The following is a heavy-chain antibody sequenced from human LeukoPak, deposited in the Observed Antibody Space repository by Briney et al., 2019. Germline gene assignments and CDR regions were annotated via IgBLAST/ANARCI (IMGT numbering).Heavy chain of an antibody. J-gene: IGHJ5*02. V-gene: IGHV4-59*08. D-gene: IGHD1-7*01. Sequence: TSETLSLTCTVSGGSISSNYWSWIRQPPGKGLEWVGSISYTGSTNYNPSLKSRVTISVDRSKNQISLKLISVTAADTAVYYCGRQTTTAFNWFDPWGQGTLVTVSS. CDR3: GRQTTTAFNWFDP. CDR1: GGSISSNY. CDR2: ISYTGST.